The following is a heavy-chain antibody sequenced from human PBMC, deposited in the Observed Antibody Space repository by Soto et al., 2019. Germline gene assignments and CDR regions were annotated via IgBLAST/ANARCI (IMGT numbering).Heavy chain of an antibody. CDR1: GFTFSSYA. V-gene: IGHV3-23*01. J-gene: IGHJ4*02. Sequence: GESLRLSCTASGFTFSSYAMSWVRQAQGKGLGWVSAVSSSGGSTYYSNSVKDRFTISRDNSKNTLYLQMNSLRAEDTAVYSCAKDSLSIAARPFDYWGQGTLVTVSS. CDR3: AKDSLSIAARPFDY. CDR2: VSSSGGST. D-gene: IGHD6-6*01.